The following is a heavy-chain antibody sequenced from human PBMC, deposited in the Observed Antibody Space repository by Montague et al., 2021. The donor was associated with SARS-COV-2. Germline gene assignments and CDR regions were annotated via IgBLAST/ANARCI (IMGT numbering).Heavy chain of an antibody. CDR2: ICKSGEST. V-gene: IGHV3-23*01. CDR3: AKRPSGDDN. CDR1: GFAFRTYA. J-gene: IGHJ4*02. Sequence: SLRLSCAASGFAFRTYAMSWVRQAPGKGLEWVSSICKSGESTFYADSVKGRFTISRDNTKNTLYLQVNSLRAEDTAVYYCAKRPSGDDNWGQGTLVIVSS. D-gene: IGHD1-26*01.